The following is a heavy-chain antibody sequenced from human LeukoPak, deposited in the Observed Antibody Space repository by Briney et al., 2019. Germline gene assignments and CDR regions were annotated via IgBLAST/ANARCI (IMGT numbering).Heavy chain of an antibody. V-gene: IGHV5-51*01. CDR1: GYSFTSYW. D-gene: IGHD2-21*01. CDR3: ARRSYCGGDCYSDY. J-gene: IGHJ4*02. CDR2: IYPGDSDT. Sequence: GESLRISCKGSGYSFTSYWIGWVRQMPGKGLEWMGIIYPGDSDTRYSPSFQGQVTISADKSINTAYLHWSSLKASDTAMYYCARRSYCGGDCYSDYWGQGTLVIVSS.